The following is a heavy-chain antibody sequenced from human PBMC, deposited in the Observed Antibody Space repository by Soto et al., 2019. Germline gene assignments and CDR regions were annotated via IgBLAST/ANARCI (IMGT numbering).Heavy chain of an antibody. V-gene: IGHV5-51*01. CDR3: ARDGRHIAAAGEDNWFDP. D-gene: IGHD6-13*01. CDR1: GYSFTSYW. CDR2: IYPGDSDT. J-gene: IGHJ5*02. Sequence: GESLKISCKGSGYSFTSYWIGWVRQMPGKGLEWMGIIYPGDSDTRYSPSFQGWVTMTRDTSISTAYMELSRLRSDDTAVYYCARDGRHIAAAGEDNWFDPWGQGTLVTVSS.